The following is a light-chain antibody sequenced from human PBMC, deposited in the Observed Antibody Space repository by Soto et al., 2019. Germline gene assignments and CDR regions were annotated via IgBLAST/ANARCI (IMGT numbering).Light chain of an antibody. V-gene: IGKV3-20*01. J-gene: IGKJ5*01. CDR1: LSVGRNF. CDR2: RAS. CDR3: QQYSISPIT. Sequence: EIVLTQSPGTLSLSPGERATLSCRASLSVGRNFLAWYQQKPGQAPRLLIYRASNRATGIPDRVSGSASWTDFTLTIYRLEPEDIAVYYCQQYSISPITFGQGTRLEIK.